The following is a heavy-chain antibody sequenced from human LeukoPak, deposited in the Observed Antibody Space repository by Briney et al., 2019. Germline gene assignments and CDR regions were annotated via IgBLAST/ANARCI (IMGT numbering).Heavy chain of an antibody. CDR3: ARGRRFDP. V-gene: IGHV1-2*02. Sequence: ASVKVSCKASGYTFTNYGISWVRQAPGQGLEWMGWINPNSGGTNYIQKFQGRVTTTRDTSISTAYMELSRLTSDDTAVYYCARGRRFDPWGQGTLVTVSS. J-gene: IGHJ5*02. CDR1: GYTFTNYG. CDR2: INPNSGGT.